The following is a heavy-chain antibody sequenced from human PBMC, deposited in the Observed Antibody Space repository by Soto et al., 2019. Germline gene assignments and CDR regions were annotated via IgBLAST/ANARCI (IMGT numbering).Heavy chain of an antibody. Sequence: SETLSLTCSVSGGSINSYWWSWIRQPAGKGLEWIGRVYSSGTTDYNPSLNSRATLSVETSKNQFSLKLSSVTAADTAVYYCARDIGSYAYGEGYWGQGXQVTGYS. CDR1: GGSINSYW. D-gene: IGHD3-10*01. CDR3: ARDIGSYAYGEGY. J-gene: IGHJ4*02. CDR2: VYSSGTT. V-gene: IGHV4-4*07.